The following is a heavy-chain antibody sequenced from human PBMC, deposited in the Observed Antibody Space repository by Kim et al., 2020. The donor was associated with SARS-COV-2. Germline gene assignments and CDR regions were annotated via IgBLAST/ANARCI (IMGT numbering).Heavy chain of an antibody. J-gene: IGHJ4*02. V-gene: IGHV3-15*01. CDR3: TTASLLWFGELCC. Sequence: GGSLRLSCAASGFTFSNAWMSWVRQAPGKGLEWVGRIKSKTDGGTTDYAAPVKGRFTISRDDSKNTLYLQMNSLKTEDTAVYYCTTASLLWFGELCCWGQGTLVTVSS. D-gene: IGHD3-10*01. CDR2: IKSKTDGGTT. CDR1: GFTFSNAW.